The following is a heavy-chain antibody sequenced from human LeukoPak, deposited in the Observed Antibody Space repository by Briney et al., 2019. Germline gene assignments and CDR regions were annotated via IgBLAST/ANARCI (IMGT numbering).Heavy chain of an antibody. D-gene: IGHD3-10*01. CDR1: GFTFSSYG. CDR2: IRYDGSNK. CDR3: AKGVWFGEANDAFDI. V-gene: IGHV3-30*02. Sequence: GGSLRLSCAASGFTFSSYGMHWVRQAPGKGLERVAFIRYDGSNKYYADSVKGRFTISRDNSKNTLYLQMNSLRAEDTAVYYCAKGVWFGEANDAFDIWGQGTMVTVSS. J-gene: IGHJ3*02.